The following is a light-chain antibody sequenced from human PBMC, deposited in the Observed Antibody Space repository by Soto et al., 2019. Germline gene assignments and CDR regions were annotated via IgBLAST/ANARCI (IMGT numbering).Light chain of an antibody. J-gene: IGKJ4*01. V-gene: IGKV3-20*01. CDR1: QSVSSSY. CDR2: GAS. Sequence: EIVLTQSPGTLSLSPGERATLSCRASQSVSSSYLGWYQQKPGQAPRLLISGASSRATGIPDRFRGSGSGTDFTLTISRLEPEDCAVDDCQQYGSSPLTFGGGTKVEIK. CDR3: QQYGSSPLT.